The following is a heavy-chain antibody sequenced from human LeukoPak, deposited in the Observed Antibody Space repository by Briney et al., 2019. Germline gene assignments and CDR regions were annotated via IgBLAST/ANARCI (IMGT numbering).Heavy chain of an antibody. CDR2: ISAYKGNT. CDR3: ARVRGRSNWFDP. D-gene: IGHD3-16*01. Sequence: GASVKVSCKASGYTFTSYGISWVRQAPGQGLEWMGWISAYKGNTKYAEKFQGRVTMTTDTSTSTAYMELRSLRSDDTAVYYCARVRGRSNWFDPWGQGTLVTVSS. J-gene: IGHJ5*02. CDR1: GYTFTSYG. V-gene: IGHV1-18*01.